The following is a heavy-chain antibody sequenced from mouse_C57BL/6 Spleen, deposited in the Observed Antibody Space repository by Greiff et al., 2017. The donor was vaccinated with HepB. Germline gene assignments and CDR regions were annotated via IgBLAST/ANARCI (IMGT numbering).Heavy chain of an antibody. V-gene: IGHV5-17*01. CDR1: GFTFSDYG. CDR3: ARPAIYYDYDYFDY. J-gene: IGHJ2*01. CDR2: ISSGSSTI. D-gene: IGHD2-4*01. Sequence: DVMLVESGGGLVKPGGSLKLSCAASGFTFSDYGMHWVRQAPEKGLEWVAYISSGSSTIYYADTVKGRFTISRDNAKNTLFLQMTSLRSEDTAMYYCARPAIYYDYDYFDYWGQGTTLTVSS.